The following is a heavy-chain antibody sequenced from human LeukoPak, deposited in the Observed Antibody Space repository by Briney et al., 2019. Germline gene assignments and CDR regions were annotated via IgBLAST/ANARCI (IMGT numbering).Heavy chain of an antibody. CDR2: IRYDGRNK. CDR3: AREGYYYDGDQGY. V-gene: IGHV3-30*02. D-gene: IGHD3-22*01. J-gene: IGHJ4*02. Sequence: GGSLRLSCAASGFIFSSYGMHWVRQAPGKGLEWVAFIRYDGRNKYYADSVKGRFTISRDNSKNTLYLQMNSLRAEDTAVYYCAREGYYYDGDQGYWGQGTLVTVSS. CDR1: GFIFSSYG.